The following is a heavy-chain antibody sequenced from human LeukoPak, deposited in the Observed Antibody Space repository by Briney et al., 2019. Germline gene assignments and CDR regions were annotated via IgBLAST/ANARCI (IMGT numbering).Heavy chain of an antibody. D-gene: IGHD2-15*01. CDR2: ISSCGSTI. V-gene: IGHV3-11*01. CDR1: GFTFSDYY. J-gene: IGHJ4*02. Sequence: KPGGYLRLSCAASGFTFSDYYMSWIRQAPGKGLEWVSYISSCGSTIYYADSVKGRFTISRDNAKNSLYLQMNSLRAEDTAVYYCARDYSAEKSFDYWGQGTLVTVSS. CDR3: ARDYSAEKSFDY.